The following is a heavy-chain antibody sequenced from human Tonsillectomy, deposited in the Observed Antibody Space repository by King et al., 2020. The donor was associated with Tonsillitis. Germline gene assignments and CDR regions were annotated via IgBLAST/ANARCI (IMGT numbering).Heavy chain of an antibody. Sequence: VQLVESGGGLVQPGGSLRLSCAASGFTFSSYAMSWVRQAPGKGLEWVSVIYSGGSSTYYADSVKGRFTISRDNSKNTLYLQMNSLRAEDTAVYYCAKDRMGYYYDSSDAFDIWGQGTVVTVSS. V-gene: IGHV3-23*03. J-gene: IGHJ3*02. D-gene: IGHD3-22*01. CDR2: IYSGGSST. CDR1: GFTFSSYA. CDR3: AKDRMGYYYDSSDAFDI.